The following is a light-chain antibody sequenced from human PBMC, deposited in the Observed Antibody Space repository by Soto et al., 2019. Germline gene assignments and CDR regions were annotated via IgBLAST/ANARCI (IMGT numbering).Light chain of an antibody. V-gene: IGKV1-39*01. Sequence: DIQMTQSPSSLSASVGDRVTITCRASQTIIRYSNWYQQKPGRAPHLLIYAASTLQSGVPSRFSGSGSGTEFTLTISSLQPEDFATYYCQQSYSTLFSFGPGTKVEIK. J-gene: IGKJ3*01. CDR2: AAS. CDR3: QQSYSTLFS. CDR1: QTIIRY.